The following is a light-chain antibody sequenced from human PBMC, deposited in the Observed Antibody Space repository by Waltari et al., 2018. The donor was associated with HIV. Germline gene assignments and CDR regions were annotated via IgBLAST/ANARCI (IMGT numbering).Light chain of an antibody. CDR3: QQYSAFPFT. CDR2: KAS. V-gene: IGKV1-5*03. CDR1: QTISSS. Sequence: DIEMTQSPSTLPLSLGDRVTITCRASQTISSSLAWYQQRPGTAPKLVIYKASSLEDGVPSRFSGSGSGTEFTRTISSLQPDDIAVYCWQQYSAFPFTFGQGTKLGI. J-gene: IGKJ2*01.